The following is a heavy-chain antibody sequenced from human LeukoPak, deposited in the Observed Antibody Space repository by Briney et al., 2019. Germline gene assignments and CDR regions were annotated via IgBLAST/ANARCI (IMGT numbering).Heavy chain of an antibody. CDR1: GFTFSNDC. CDR3: ARVDKNYGSGTYYNYFDY. V-gene: IGHV3-11*05. CDR2: ISSSSSYT. J-gene: IGHJ4*02. Sequence: GGSLRLSCAASGFTFSNDCTSWIRQGPAKGLEWVSYISSSSSYTNYADSLKGRFTISRDNDKNSLYLQMNSLRAEDTAVYYCARVDKNYGSGTYYNYFDYWGQGILVTVSS. D-gene: IGHD3-10*01.